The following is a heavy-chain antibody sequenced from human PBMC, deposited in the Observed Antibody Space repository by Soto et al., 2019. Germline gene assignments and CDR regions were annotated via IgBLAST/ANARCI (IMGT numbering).Heavy chain of an antibody. D-gene: IGHD3-10*01. CDR2: TIPVFNTA. J-gene: IGHJ3*02. CDR1: GGTLSDHG. CDR3: ARGVYGSGNYYTGPSAFDI. V-gene: IGHV1-69*06. Sequence: QVQLEQSGAEVKKPGSSVKVSCKASGGTLSDHGVAWLRQAPGQGLEWMGGTIPVFNTAKYAQKFQGRVTVTADKFSNIAYMELSSLRPADTAFYFCARGVYGSGNYYTGPSAFDIWGQGTMVIVSS.